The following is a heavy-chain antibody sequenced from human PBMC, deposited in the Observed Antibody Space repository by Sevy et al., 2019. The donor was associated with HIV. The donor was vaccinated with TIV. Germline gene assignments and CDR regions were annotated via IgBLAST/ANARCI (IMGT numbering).Heavy chain of an antibody. D-gene: IGHD5-12*01. Sequence: GGSLRLSCAASGFTFSSYTMNWVRQAPGKGLEWVSSISSASNYIYYADSVKGRFTMSRDDAKNSLYLQMSSLRAEDTAVYYCGRDFYGGYDSDYWGQGTLVTVSS. CDR3: GRDFYGGYDSDY. V-gene: IGHV3-21*01. CDR1: GFTFSSYT. J-gene: IGHJ4*02. CDR2: ISSASNYI.